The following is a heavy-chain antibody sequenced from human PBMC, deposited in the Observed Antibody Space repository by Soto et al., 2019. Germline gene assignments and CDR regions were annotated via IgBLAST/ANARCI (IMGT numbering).Heavy chain of an antibody. J-gene: IGHJ4*02. CDR2: IYWDDDK. V-gene: IGHV2-5*02. CDR1: GFSLSISGVG. D-gene: IGHD3-10*01. Sequence: QITLKESGPTLVKPTQTLTLTCTFSGFSLSISGVGVGWIRQPPGKALELLGIIYWDDDKRYSPSLKSRLSITKDTSKNQVVLTMSNIDPVDTATYYCAHRVRGCFDFWGQGTLVTVSS. CDR3: AHRVRGCFDF.